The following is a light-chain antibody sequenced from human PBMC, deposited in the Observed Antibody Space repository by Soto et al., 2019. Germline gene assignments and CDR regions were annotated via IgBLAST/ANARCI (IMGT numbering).Light chain of an antibody. CDR3: CSYAGSYTFGV. CDR2: EVN. J-gene: IGLJ1*01. V-gene: IGLV2-11*01. Sequence: QSALTQPRPVSGSPGQSVAISCTGTSRDIEAYDYVSWYQQHPGKAPKLIISEVNKRPSGVSYRFSGSNSGNTASLTISGLQAEDEADYYCCSYAGSYTFGVFGTGTKLTVL. CDR1: SRDIEAYDY.